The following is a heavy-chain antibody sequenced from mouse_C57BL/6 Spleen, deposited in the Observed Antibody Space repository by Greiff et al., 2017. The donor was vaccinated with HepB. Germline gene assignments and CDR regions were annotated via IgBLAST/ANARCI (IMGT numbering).Heavy chain of an antibody. CDR2: IWGVGST. CDR1: GFSLTSYC. CDR3: ASGDYGSSFAY. J-gene: IGHJ3*01. V-gene: IGHV2-6*01. Sequence: VQVVESGPGLVAPSQSLSITCTVSGFSLTSYCVDWVRQSPGKGLEWLGVIWGVGSTNYNSALNSRLSISKDNSKSQVFLKMNSLQTDDTAMYYWASGDYGSSFAYWGQGTLVTVSA. D-gene: IGHD1-1*01.